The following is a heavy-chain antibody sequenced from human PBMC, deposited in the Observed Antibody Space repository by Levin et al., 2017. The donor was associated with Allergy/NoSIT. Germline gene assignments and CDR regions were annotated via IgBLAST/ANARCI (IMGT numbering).Heavy chain of an antibody. D-gene: IGHD1-1*01. J-gene: IGHJ6*02. Sequence: KISCKASGGTFSSYAISWVRQAPGQGLEWMGGIIPIFGTANYAQKFQGRVTITADKSTSTAYMELSSLRSEDTAVYYCARGELEPLVDYYGMDVWGQGTTVTVSS. V-gene: IGHV1-69*06. CDR2: IIPIFGTA. CDR3: ARGELEPLVDYYGMDV. CDR1: GGTFSSYA.